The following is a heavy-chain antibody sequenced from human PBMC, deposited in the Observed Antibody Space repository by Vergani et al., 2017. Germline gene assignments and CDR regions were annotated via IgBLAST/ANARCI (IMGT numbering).Heavy chain of an antibody. V-gene: IGHV3-23*01. CDR3: ANSLEWLLFPPDY. CDR1: GFTFSSYA. Sequence: EVQLLESGGGLVQPGGSLRLSCAASGFTFSSYAMSWVRQAPGKGLEWVSAISGSGGSTYYADSVKGRFTISRDNSKNTLYLQMNSLRAEDTAVYYCANSLEWLLFPPDYWGQGTLVTVSS. D-gene: IGHD3-3*01. CDR2: ISGSGGST. J-gene: IGHJ4*02.